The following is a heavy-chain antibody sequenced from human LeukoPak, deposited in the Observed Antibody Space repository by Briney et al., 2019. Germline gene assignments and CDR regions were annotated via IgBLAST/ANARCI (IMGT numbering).Heavy chain of an antibody. D-gene: IGHD6-6*01. CDR1: GGSFSGYY. J-gene: IGHJ5*02. CDR3: ARGRIAARRNWFDP. V-gene: IGHV4-34*01. CDR2: INHSGST. Sequence: SETLSLTCAVYGGSFSGYYWSWIRQPPGKGLEWIGEINHSGSTNYNPSLKSRVTISVDTSKNQFSLKLSSVTAADSAVYYCARGRIAARRNWFDPWGQGTLVTVSS.